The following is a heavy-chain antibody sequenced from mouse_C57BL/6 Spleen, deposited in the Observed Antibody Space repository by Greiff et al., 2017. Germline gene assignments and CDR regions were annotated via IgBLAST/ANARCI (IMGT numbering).Heavy chain of an antibody. D-gene: IGHD1-1*01. Sequence: EVMLVESGGDLVKPGGSLKLSCAASGFTFSSYGMSWVRQTPDKRLEWFATISSGGSYTYYPDSVKGRFTISRDNAKNTLYLQMSSLKSEDTAMYYCARHMDGISYWYFDVWGPGTTVTVSS. V-gene: IGHV5-6*01. J-gene: IGHJ1*01. CDR1: GFTFSSYG. CDR2: ISSGGSYT. CDR3: ARHMDGISYWYFDV.